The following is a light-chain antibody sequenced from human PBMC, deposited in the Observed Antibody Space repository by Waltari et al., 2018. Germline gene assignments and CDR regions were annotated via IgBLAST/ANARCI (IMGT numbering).Light chain of an antibody. CDR1: SSNIGSNY. V-gene: IGLV1-47*01. J-gene: IGLJ3*02. CDR3: AAWDDSLSAWV. CDR2: GNN. Sequence: QSVLTQPPSASGTPGQRVTISSSGSSSNIGSNYVSWYQQLPGTAPKLLPSGNNQRPAAAPGRFSGSKAGTSASLAISGLRSEDEADYFCAAWDDSLSAWVFGGGTKLTVL.